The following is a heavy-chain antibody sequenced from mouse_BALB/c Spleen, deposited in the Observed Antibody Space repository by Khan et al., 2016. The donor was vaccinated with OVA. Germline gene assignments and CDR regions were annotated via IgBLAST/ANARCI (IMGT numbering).Heavy chain of an antibody. D-gene: IGHD2-14*01. J-gene: IGHJ3*01. CDR1: GDSNTTGY. CDR2: IIYTGYT. Sequence: EVQLQESGPSLVKPSQTLSLTCSVTGDSNTTGYWNWIRKFPGNKLEYMGYIIYTGYTYYNPSLKSRISITRHTSNNQYYLQLNSVTDEDTATYYCARSTYRYAFVYWGQGTLVTVSA. V-gene: IGHV3-8*02. CDR3: ARSTYRYAFVY.